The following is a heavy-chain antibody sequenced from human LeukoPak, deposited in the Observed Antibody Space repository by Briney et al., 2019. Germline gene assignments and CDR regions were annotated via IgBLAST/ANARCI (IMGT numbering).Heavy chain of an antibody. CDR2: ISGSGGST. CDR1: GFTFSSYA. D-gene: IGHD2-2*01. CDR3: AKDHLIVVVPAATDFDY. Sequence: PGGSLRLSCAASGFTFSSYAMSWVRQAPGKGLEWVSAISGSGGSTYYADSVKGRFTISRDNSKNTLYLQMNSLRAEDTAVYYCAKDHLIVVVPAATDFDYWGQGTLVTVSS. V-gene: IGHV3-23*01. J-gene: IGHJ4*02.